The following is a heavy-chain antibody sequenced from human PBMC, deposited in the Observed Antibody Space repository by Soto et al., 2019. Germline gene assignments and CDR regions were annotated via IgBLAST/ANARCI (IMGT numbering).Heavy chain of an antibody. CDR1: GFTFTSSA. J-gene: IGHJ4*02. Sequence: GASVKVSCKASGFTFTSSAMHWVRQARGQRLEWMGWIVVGSGNTNYSQKFQDRVTITRDTSASTAYMELSSLRSEDTAVYYCARSIVVVTAADYWGQGTLVTVSS. D-gene: IGHD2-21*02. CDR3: ARSIVVVTAADY. V-gene: IGHV1-58*02. CDR2: IVVGSGNT.